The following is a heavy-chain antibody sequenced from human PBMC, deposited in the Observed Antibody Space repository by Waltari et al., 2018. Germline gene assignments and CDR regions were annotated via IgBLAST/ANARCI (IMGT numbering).Heavy chain of an antibody. CDR2: IWYDGNKK. Sequence: QVQLVESGGGVVKPGRSLRLSCGASGFPSCPTGIHWGRQAPGKGLEWVAVIWYDGNKKYYGDSVKGRFTISRDNSKNTLSLQMNSLRVDDTAVYYCARDNRHYYGSGSFPFDYWGQGTLVTVSS. J-gene: IGHJ4*02. D-gene: IGHD3-10*01. CDR1: GFPSCPTG. V-gene: IGHV3-33*01. CDR3: ARDNRHYYGSGSFPFDY.